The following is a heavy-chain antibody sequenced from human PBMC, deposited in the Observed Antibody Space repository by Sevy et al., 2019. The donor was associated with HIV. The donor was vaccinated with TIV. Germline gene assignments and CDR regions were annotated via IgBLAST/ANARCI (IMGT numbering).Heavy chain of an antibody. CDR1: GDSVSSNSAA. CDR2: TYYRSKWYN. V-gene: IGHV6-1*01. CDR3: ARGYYFGSGISDYYYYGMDV. Sequence: QSQTLSLTCAISGDSVSSNSAAWNWIRQSPSRGLEWLGRTYYRSKWYNDYAVSVKSRITINPDTSKNQFSLQLNSVTPEDTAVYYSARGYYFGSGISDYYYYGMDVWGQGTTVTVSS. D-gene: IGHD3-10*01. J-gene: IGHJ6*02.